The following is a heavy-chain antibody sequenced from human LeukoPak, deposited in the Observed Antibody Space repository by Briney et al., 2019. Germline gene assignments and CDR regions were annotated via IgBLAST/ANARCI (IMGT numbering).Heavy chain of an antibody. J-gene: IGHJ5*01. V-gene: IGHV4-34*01. Sequence: SETLSLTCAVYGGSFSGYYWSWIRQPPGKGLEWIGTIYHSGTTYYTSSLESRVTISVDTSQNRFSLKLKSITAADTGIYFCARVFSSGWYHWFDSWGQGTLVSVSS. D-gene: IGHD6-19*01. CDR1: GGSFSGYY. CDR3: ARVFSSGWYHWFDS. CDR2: IYHSGTT.